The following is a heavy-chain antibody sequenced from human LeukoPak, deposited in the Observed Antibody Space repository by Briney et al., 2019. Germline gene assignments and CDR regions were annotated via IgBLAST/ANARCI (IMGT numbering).Heavy chain of an antibody. Sequence: PGGSLRLSCAASRFTFNSYNMIWLRQAPGKGVEWVSSISSSSSYIYYADSVKGRFTIYRDNAKNSLYLQMNSLRAEDTAVYYCARGPGAAGSLFDYWGQGTLVTVSS. J-gene: IGHJ4*02. CDR2: ISSSSSYI. V-gene: IGHV3-21*01. CDR1: RFTFNSYN. D-gene: IGHD6-13*01. CDR3: ARGPGAAGSLFDY.